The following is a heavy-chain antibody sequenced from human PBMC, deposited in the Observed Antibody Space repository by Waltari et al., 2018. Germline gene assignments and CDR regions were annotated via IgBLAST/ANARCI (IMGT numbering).Heavy chain of an antibody. CDR3: ARDPTSTAYNWFDP. J-gene: IGHJ5*02. Sequence: QLQLQESGPGLVKPSETLSLTCTVSGGSISSSSYYWGWIRQPPGKGLEWIGSIYYSGSTYYNPSLKSRVTISVDTSKNQFSLKLSSVTAADTAVYYCARDPTSTAYNWFDPWGQGTLVTVSS. CDR2: IYYSGST. V-gene: IGHV4-39*07. CDR1: GGSISSSSYY.